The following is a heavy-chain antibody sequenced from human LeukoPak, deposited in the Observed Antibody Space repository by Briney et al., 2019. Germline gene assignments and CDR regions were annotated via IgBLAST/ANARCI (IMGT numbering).Heavy chain of an antibody. Sequence: GGSLRLSCVGSGFTISNYWMHWVRQAPGKGLVWVSRISKDGSSTYYADSVKGRFTISRDNAKNTLYLQMNSLRAEDTAVYYCARDEVGVGATHDYWGQGTLVTVSS. D-gene: IGHD1-26*01. CDR3: ARDEVGVGATHDY. CDR2: ISKDGSST. J-gene: IGHJ4*02. V-gene: IGHV3-74*01. CDR1: GFTISNYW.